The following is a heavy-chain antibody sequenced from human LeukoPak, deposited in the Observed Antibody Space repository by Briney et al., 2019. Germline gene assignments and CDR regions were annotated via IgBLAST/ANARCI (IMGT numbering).Heavy chain of an antibody. Sequence: GGSLRLSCAASVFTFISYGMHWVRQAPGKGLEWVAFIRYDGSNKYYADSVKGRFTISRDNSKNTLYLQMNSLRAEDTAVYYCAKVPVADYYGSGSYFDYWGQGTLVTVSS. CDR3: AKVPVADYYGSGSYFDY. CDR1: VFTFISYG. J-gene: IGHJ4*02. V-gene: IGHV3-30*02. D-gene: IGHD3-10*01. CDR2: IRYDGSNK.